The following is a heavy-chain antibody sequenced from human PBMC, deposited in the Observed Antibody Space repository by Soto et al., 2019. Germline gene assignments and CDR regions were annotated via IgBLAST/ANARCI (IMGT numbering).Heavy chain of an antibody. CDR1: GFTFSNYG. Sequence: EVQLLESGGGLLQPGGSLRLSCAVSGFTFSNYGMSWVRQAPGKGLEWVAATSGSGDTTYYADSVKGRFTISRDNSENTLYVQINSLRADDTAVYYCAKDLGYDGSGIEIWGQGTLVTVS. V-gene: IGHV3-23*01. D-gene: IGHD3-10*01. CDR3: AKDLGYDGSGIEI. CDR2: TSGSGDTT. J-gene: IGHJ4*02.